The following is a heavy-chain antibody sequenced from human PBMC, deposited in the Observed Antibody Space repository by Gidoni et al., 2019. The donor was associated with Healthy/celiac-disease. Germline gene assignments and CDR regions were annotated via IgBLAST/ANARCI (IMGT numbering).Heavy chain of an antibody. CDR2: IFSNDEK. D-gene: IGHD6-19*01. CDR3: ARIRKEGESGWSLRVSNWFDP. J-gene: IGHJ5*02. V-gene: IGHV2-26*01. Sequence: QVTLKASGPVLVTPTETLPLTCTLPGVSPTNARQGVSWIRQPPGKALEWLAHIFSNDEKSYSTSLKSRLTISKDTSKSQVVLTMTNMDPVDTATYYCARIRKEGESGWSLRVSNWFDPWGQGTLVTVSS. CDR1: GVSPTNARQG.